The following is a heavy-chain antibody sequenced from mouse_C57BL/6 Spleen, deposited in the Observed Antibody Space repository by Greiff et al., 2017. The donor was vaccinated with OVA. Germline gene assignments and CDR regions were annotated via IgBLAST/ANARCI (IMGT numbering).Heavy chain of an antibody. CDR3: AISPDYYGSSYPDY. V-gene: IGHV1-74*01. J-gene: IGHJ2*01. Sequence: VQLQQPGAELVKPGASVKVSCKVSGYTFTSYWMHWVKQRPGQGLEWIGRIHPSDSDPNSNQKFKGKATLTVDKSSSTAYMQLSSLTSEDSAVYYCAISPDYYGSSYPDYWGQGTTLTVSS. CDR1: GYTFTSYW. CDR2: IHPSDSDP. D-gene: IGHD1-1*01.